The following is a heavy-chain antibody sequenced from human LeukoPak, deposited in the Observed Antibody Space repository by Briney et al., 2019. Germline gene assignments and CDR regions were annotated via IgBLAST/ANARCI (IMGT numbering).Heavy chain of an antibody. J-gene: IGHJ4*02. V-gene: IGHV5-51*01. CDR2: IYPGDSDT. Sequence: GESLKISFKGSGYPFSSYWIGWVRPMPGKGLEWMGIIYPGDSDTRYSPSLQGQVTISVDTSIGTAYLQWGSLKASDTAIYYCARQNDFRLDYWGQGTLVTVSS. CDR1: GYPFSSYW. CDR3: ARQNDFRLDY. D-gene: IGHD3-3*01.